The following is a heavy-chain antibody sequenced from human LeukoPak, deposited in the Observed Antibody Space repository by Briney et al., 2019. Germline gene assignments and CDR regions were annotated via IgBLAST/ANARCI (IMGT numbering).Heavy chain of an antibody. J-gene: IGHJ4*02. CDR3: ARYFAVPDGGGFDY. D-gene: IGHD3-3*01. CDR2: INPITGDT. CDR1: GYTFSGHY. Sequence: ASVKVSCKASGYTFSGHYMHWVRQAPGQGLEWLGWINPITGDTKYAQKFQGSVTMTRDTSISTVYMELSGLTSDDTAIYYCARYFAVPDGGGFDYWGQGTLVTVSS. V-gene: IGHV1-2*02.